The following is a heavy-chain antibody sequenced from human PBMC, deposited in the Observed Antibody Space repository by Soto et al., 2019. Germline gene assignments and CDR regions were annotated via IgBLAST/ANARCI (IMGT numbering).Heavy chain of an antibody. CDR2: INPNSGGT. CDR3: ARDTDSLTYGHDY. CDR1: GYTFTGYY. Sequence: ASVKVSCKASGYTFTGYYRHWVRQAPGQGLEWMGWINPNSGGTNYAQKFQGWVTMTRDTSISTAYMELSRLRSDDTAVYYCARDTDSLTYGHDYWGQGTLVTVSS. D-gene: IGHD4-17*01. V-gene: IGHV1-2*04. J-gene: IGHJ4*02.